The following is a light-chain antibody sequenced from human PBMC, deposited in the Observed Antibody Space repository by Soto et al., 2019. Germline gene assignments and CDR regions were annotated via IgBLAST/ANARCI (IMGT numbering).Light chain of an antibody. Sequence: DIVLTQSPATLSLSPGERATLSCRASQSVSSYLAWYQQKPGKAPKLLIYDASNRATGIPARFSGSGSGTDFALTINSLEPEDFEFYYCQRRSNWPPITFGQGTRLEIK. V-gene: IGKV3-11*01. CDR1: QSVSSY. CDR2: DAS. CDR3: QRRSNWPPIT. J-gene: IGKJ5*01.